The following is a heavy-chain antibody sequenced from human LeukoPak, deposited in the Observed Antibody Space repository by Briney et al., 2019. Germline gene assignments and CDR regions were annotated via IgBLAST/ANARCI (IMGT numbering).Heavy chain of an antibody. V-gene: IGHV4-34*01. CDR2: INHSGST. J-gene: IGHJ4*02. D-gene: IGHD3-3*01. CDR3: ARGHQQNLRHYDFWSGYYNCFYFDY. CDR1: GGSFSGYY. Sequence: SETLSLTCAVYGGSFSGYYWSWIRQPPGKGLEWIGEINHSGSTNYNPSLKSRVTISVDTSKNQFSLKLSSVTAADTAVYYCARGHQQNLRHYDFWSGYYNCFYFDYWGQGTLVTVSS.